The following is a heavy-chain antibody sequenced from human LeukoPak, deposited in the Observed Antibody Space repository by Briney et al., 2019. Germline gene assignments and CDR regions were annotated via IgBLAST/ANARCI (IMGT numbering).Heavy chain of an antibody. CDR3: ARDLGYCSSTSCYNWFDP. CDR1: GGSISSYY. D-gene: IGHD2-2*01. V-gene: IGHV4-4*07. Sequence: SETLSLTCTVSGGSISSYYWSWIRQPAGKGLEWIGRIYTSGSTNYNPPLKSRVTMSVDTSKNQFSLKLSSVTAADTAVYYCARDLGYCSSTSCYNWFDPWGQGTLVTVSS. CDR2: IYTSGST. J-gene: IGHJ5*02.